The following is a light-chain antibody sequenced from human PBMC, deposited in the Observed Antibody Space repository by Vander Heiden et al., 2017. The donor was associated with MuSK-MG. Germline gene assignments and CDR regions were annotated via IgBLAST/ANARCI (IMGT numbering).Light chain of an antibody. Sequence: DIQMTQSPSSLSASVGDRVTITCRASQGISNYLAWYQQKPGKVPKLLIYAASTLQSGVQSRFSGSGSGTDFTLTISSLQPEDVATYYGQSAGTFGQGTKVEIK. V-gene: IGKV1-27*01. CDR2: AAS. CDR3: QSAGT. CDR1: QGISNY. J-gene: IGKJ1*01.